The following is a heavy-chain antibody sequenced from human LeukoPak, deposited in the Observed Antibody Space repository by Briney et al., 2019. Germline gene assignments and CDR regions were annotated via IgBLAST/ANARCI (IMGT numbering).Heavy chain of an antibody. D-gene: IGHD5/OR15-5a*01. CDR2: IYYSGST. CDR1: GASISSSSYY. CDR3: ARSLVYVAYDAFDI. Sequence: SETLSLTCTVSGASISSSSYYWGWIRQSPGKGLEWIGSIYYSGSTYFNPSLKSRVTMSVDTSKNQFSLKLSSVTAADTAVYYCARSLVYVAYDAFDIWGQGTMVTVSS. V-gene: IGHV4-39*07. J-gene: IGHJ3*02.